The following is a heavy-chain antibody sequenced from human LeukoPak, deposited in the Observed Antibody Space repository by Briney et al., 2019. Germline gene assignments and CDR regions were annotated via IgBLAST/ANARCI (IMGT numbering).Heavy chain of an antibody. Sequence: GGSLRLSCVPSGFTFSSFAMTWVRQAPGKGLEWVSSISGSGGTTYYADSIKGRFTISRDSSKNMLYLQMNRLRAEDTAVYYCAKSPYFYNSGRYVDVWGKGTTVTVSS. CDR1: GFTFSSFA. D-gene: IGHD3-10*01. V-gene: IGHV3-23*01. CDR2: ISGSGGTT. CDR3: AKSPYFYNSGRYVDV. J-gene: IGHJ6*03.